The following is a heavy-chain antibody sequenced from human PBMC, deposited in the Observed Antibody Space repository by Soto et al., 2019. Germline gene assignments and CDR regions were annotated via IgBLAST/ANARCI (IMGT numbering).Heavy chain of an antibody. CDR3: ARVTSMVRGVIDNWFDP. Sequence: QVPLVQSGAEVKKPGSSVTVSCKASGGTFSSYAIHWVRQAPGQGLEWMGGIIPMYGPAKYAQRFQGRVTITADESTTTVYMELTSLTSQDTAVYYCARVTSMVRGVIDNWFDPWGHRTLVNVSS. V-gene: IGHV1-69*01. D-gene: IGHD3-10*01. CDR2: IIPMYGPA. CDR1: GGTFSSYA. J-gene: IGHJ5*02.